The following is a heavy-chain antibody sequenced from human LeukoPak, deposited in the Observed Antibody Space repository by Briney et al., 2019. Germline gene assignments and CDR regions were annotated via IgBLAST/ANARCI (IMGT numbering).Heavy chain of an antibody. Sequence: GESLKISCKGSGYIFTTYWIGWVRQMPGKGLEWMGIIYPGDSDPRYSPSFQGQVTISADKSISTAYLQWGSLKASDTAMYYCAREGRSSSPMDYWGQGTLVTVSS. CDR2: IYPGDSDP. CDR3: AREGRSSSPMDY. D-gene: IGHD6-6*01. CDR1: GYIFTTYW. J-gene: IGHJ4*02. V-gene: IGHV5-51*01.